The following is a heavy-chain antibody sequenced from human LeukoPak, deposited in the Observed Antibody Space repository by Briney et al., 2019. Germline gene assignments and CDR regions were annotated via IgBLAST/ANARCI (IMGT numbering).Heavy chain of an antibody. CDR2: ISSSSSYI. V-gene: IGHV3-21*01. CDR1: GFTFSSYS. CDR3: ARDYDFWSGYPDAFDI. Sequence: GGSLRLSCAASGFTFSSYSMNWVRQAPGKGLEWVSSISSSSSYIYYADSVKGRFTISRDNAKNSLYLQMNSLRAEDTAVYYCARDYDFWSGYPDAFDIWGQGTMVTVSS. J-gene: IGHJ3*02. D-gene: IGHD3-3*01.